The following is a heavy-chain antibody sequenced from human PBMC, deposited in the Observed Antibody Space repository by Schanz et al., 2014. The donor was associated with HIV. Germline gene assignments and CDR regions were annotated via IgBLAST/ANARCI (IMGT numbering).Heavy chain of an antibody. CDR3: RAWLLGDRMDV. J-gene: IGHJ6*02. V-gene: IGHV3-53*01. CDR2: TSSDGTT. Sequence: EVQLVESGGGLIQRGGSLRLSCAASGFAVSSNFLNWVRRTPGKGLEWVSFTSSDGTTYYADSVKGRFTISRDISRNTIYLQMNGLRGEDTAVYYCRAWLLGDRMDVWGQGTTVAVSS. CDR1: GFAVSSNF. D-gene: IGHD3-22*01.